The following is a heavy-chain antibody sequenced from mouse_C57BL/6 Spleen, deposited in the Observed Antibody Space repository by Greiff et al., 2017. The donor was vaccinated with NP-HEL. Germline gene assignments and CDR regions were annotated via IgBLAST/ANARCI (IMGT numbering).Heavy chain of an antibody. V-gene: IGHV1-15*01. CDR2: IDPETGGT. CDR3: TVANYYGDSYDFDD. CDR1: GYTFTDYE. Sequence: VQLQQSGAELVRPGASVTLSCKASGYTFTDYEMHWVKQTPVHGLEWIGAIDPETGGTAYNQKFKGKAILTADKSSSTAYMELRSLTSEDSAVYCCTVANYYGDSYDFDDWGKGTTLTVSS. D-gene: IGHD1-1*01. J-gene: IGHJ2*01.